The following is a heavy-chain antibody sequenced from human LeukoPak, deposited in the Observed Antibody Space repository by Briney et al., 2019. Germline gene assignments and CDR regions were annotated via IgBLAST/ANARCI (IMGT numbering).Heavy chain of an antibody. CDR1: GFTFSSYP. J-gene: IGHJ6*02. D-gene: IGHD2-8*01. CDR2: ISASGDDT. CDR3: ASFCSVGYCGNGVAVDV. Sequence: GGSLRLSCAASGFTFSSYPMTWVRQAPGKGLEWVSSISASGDDTYYVDSVKGRFTISRDNSKNTVYLQMNSLRAEDTAVYHCASFCSVGYCGNGVAVDVWGQGTTVAVS. V-gene: IGHV3-23*01.